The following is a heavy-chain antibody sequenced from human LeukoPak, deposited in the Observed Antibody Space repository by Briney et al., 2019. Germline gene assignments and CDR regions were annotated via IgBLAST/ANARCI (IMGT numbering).Heavy chain of an antibody. Sequence: GGSLRLSCAASGFTFSNYWMHWVRQGSGKGLVRVSRISTDGNTTNYADSVKGRFTISRDNAKNTLYLQMSSLTAEDTAVYYCTRDVGFYGSGSYYRDWGQGSLVTVSS. CDR3: TRDVGFYGSGSYYRD. CDR1: GFTFSNYW. J-gene: IGHJ4*02. D-gene: IGHD3-10*01. V-gene: IGHV3-74*01. CDR2: ISTDGNTT.